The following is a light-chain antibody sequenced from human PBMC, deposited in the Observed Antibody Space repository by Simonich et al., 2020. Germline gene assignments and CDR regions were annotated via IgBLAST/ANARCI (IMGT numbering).Light chain of an antibody. Sequence: EIVLTQSPATLSLSPGERATLPCRASQSVSSYLAWYQQKPGQAPRLLIYVASTRATGIPARFSGSGSGTDFTLTISSLEPEDFAVYYCQQRSNWPPYTFGQGTNLEIK. CDR3: QQRSNWPPYT. J-gene: IGKJ2*01. V-gene: IGKV3-11*01. CDR1: QSVSSY. CDR2: VAS.